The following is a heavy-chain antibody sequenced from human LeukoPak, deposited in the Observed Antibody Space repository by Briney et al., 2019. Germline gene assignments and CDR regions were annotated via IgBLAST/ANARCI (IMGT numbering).Heavy chain of an antibody. D-gene: IGHD6-13*01. Sequence: SETLSLTCSVSGGSIRNHYWGWMRQPPGKGLEWIGYMSYGGSTYYNPSLKSRVTISADTSKNHFSLSLSSVTAAGTAIYFCARGPTVPSSSWYVPEYWGQGTLVTVSS. CDR2: MSYGGST. CDR3: ARGPTVPSSSWYVPEY. J-gene: IGHJ4*02. V-gene: IGHV4-59*11. CDR1: GGSIRNHY.